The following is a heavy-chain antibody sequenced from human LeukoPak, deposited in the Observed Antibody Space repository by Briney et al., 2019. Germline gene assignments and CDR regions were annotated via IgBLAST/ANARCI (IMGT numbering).Heavy chain of an antibody. J-gene: IGHJ4*02. V-gene: IGHV4-30-2*01. CDR1: GGSISSGGYS. CDR3: ARRTTLPYYFDY. D-gene: IGHD4-17*01. Sequence: SGTLSLTCAVSGGSISSGGYSWSWIRQPPGKGLEWIGYIYHSGSTYYNPSLKSRVTISVDRSKNQFPLKLSSVTAADTAVYYCARRTTLPYYFDYWGQGTLVTVSS. CDR2: IYHSGST.